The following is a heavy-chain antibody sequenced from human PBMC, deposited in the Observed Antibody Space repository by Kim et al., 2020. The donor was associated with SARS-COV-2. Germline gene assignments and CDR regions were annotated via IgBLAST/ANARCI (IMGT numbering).Heavy chain of an antibody. V-gene: IGHV6-1*01. D-gene: IGHD1-26*01. Sequence: SQTLSLTCTISGDSVSSNSADWNWIRQSPSRGLEWLGRTYYRSKWYNDYALSVKSRITINPDTSKNQFSLQLNSVTPEDTAGYYCARDENRVGATTESEYLQHWGQGTLVTVSS. CDR1: GDSVSSNSAD. CDR3: ARDENRVGATTESEYLQH. CDR2: TYYRSKWYN. J-gene: IGHJ1*01.